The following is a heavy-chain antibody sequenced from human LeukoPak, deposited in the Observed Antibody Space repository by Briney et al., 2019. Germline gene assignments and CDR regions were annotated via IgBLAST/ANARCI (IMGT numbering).Heavy chain of an antibody. CDR1: GGTFSRYT. D-gene: IGHD2-2*01. V-gene: IGHV1-69*05. J-gene: IGHJ6*03. CDR2: IIPIFGTA. CDR3: ASGVGYCSSTSCYGPHNYYYYYMDV. Sequence: SVKVSCKASGGTFSRYTISWVRQAPGQGLEWMGRIIPIFGTANYAQKFQGRVTITTDESTSTAYMELSSLRSEDTAVYYCASGVGYCSSTSCYGPHNYYYYYMDVWGKGTTVTVSS.